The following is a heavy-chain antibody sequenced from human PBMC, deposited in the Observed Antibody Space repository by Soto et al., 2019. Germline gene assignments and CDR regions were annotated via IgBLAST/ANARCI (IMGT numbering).Heavy chain of an antibody. CDR2: INPSGGST. Sequence: ASVKVSCKASGYTFTSYYMHWVRQAPGQGLEWMGIINPSGGSTSYAQKFQGRVTMTRDTSTSTVYMELSSLRSEDTAVYYCARHGGPHYDFWSGYYTSLGYWVQGTLVTVSS. V-gene: IGHV1-46*01. D-gene: IGHD3-3*01. CDR1: GYTFTSYY. CDR3: ARHGGPHYDFWSGYYTSLGY. J-gene: IGHJ4*02.